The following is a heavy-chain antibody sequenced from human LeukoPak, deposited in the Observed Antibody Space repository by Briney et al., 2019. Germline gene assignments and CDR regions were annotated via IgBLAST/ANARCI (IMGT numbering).Heavy chain of an antibody. CDR1: GFTFSSYS. Sequence: GGSLRLSCAASGFTFSSYSMNWVRQAPGKGLEWLSYISYNSGTISYADSVKGRFTVSRDDAANSLYLQMTSLRVEDTAVYYCARLGPSYYYYYYMDVWGKGTTVTVSS. V-gene: IGHV3-48*04. CDR2: ISYNSGTI. J-gene: IGHJ6*03. CDR3: ARLGPSYYYYYYMDV.